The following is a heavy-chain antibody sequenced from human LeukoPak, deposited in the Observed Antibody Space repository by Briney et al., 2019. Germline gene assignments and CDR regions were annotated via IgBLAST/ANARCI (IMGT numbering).Heavy chain of an antibody. CDR2: ITGGGGSK. V-gene: IGHV3-23*01. CDR1: GFTFSTYA. CDR3: AKRRGAVTTVVIAYFDY. Sequence: GGSLRLSCAASGFTFSTYAMRWVRQAPGKGLEWVAVITGGGGSKYYADSVKGRFTISRDNSENTLYLQMNSLRVDDTAVYYCAKRRGAVTTVVIAYFDYWGQGTLVTVSS. J-gene: IGHJ4*02. D-gene: IGHD4-23*01.